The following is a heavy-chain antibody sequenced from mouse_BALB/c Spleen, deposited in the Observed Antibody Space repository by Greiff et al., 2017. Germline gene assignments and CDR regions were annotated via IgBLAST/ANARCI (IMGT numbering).Heavy chain of an antibody. J-gene: IGHJ4*01. CDR3: TSIYYYGSSYVDYAMDY. V-gene: IGHV6-6*02. CDR1: GFTFSNYW. CDR2: IRLKSNNYAT. Sequence: EVKLMESGGGLVQPGGSMKLSCVASGFTFSNYWMNWVRQSPEKGLEWVAEIRLKSNNYATHYAESVKGRFTISRDDSKSSVYLQMNNLRAEDTGIYYCTSIYYYGSSYVDYAMDYWGQGTSVTGSS. D-gene: IGHD1-1*01.